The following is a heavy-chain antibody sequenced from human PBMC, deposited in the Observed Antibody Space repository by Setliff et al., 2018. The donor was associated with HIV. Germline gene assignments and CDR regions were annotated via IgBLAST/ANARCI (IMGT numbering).Heavy chain of an antibody. Sequence: SLTCTVSGGSISSYYWSWIRQPPGKGPEWIGYIYSSGSTNYNPSLKSRVTISVDTSKNQFSLNLSSVTAADTAVYYCARPLTTSFNFWGQGTLVTVSS. J-gene: IGHJ4*02. CDR2: IYSSGST. D-gene: IGHD3-22*01. V-gene: IGHV4-59*01. CDR1: GGSISSYY. CDR3: ARPLTTSFNF.